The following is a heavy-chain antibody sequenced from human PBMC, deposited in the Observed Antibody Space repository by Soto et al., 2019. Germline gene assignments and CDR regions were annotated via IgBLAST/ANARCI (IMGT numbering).Heavy chain of an antibody. Sequence: QVQLQESGPGLVKPSQTLSLTCTVSGDSMNSGDYYWTWIRHSPGKGLEWIGHSYNRGNSYQNPPLMGRGRISVDTSKNQCFLWLTSVTVTDTGVYYCASDYWNSPYSMDVCGQGPRVTVSS. J-gene: IGHJ6*02. CDR1: GDSMNSGDYY. D-gene: IGHD1-7*01. CDR3: ASDYWNSPYSMDV. CDR2: SYNRGNS. V-gene: IGHV4-30-4*01.